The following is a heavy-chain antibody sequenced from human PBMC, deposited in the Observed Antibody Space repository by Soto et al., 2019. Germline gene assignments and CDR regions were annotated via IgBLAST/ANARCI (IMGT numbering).Heavy chain of an antibody. V-gene: IGHV3-23*01. CDR1: AFHCISYG. D-gene: IGHD3-9*01. CDR2: IRGSGGST. J-gene: IGHJ6*02. CDR3: AKSGDILTGYYYGMDV. Sequence: VGSLRLSGGSSAFHCISYGMIRVSKARGKGLEWVSAIRGSGGSTYYADSVKGRFTISRDNSKNTLYLQMNSLRAEDTAVYYCAKSGDILTGYYYGMDVWGQGTTVT.